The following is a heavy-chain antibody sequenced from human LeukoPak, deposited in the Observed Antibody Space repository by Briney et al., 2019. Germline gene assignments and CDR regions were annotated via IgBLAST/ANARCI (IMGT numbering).Heavy chain of an antibody. CDR2: INWNGGST. CDR1: GFTFDDYG. D-gene: IGHD3-22*01. CDR3: AREAGYYDSSGYRGALDY. V-gene: IGHV3-20*04. J-gene: IGHJ4*02. Sequence: PGGSLRLSCAASGFTFDDYGMSWVRQAPGKGLEWVSGINWNGGSTGYADSVKGRFTISRDNAKNSLYLQMNSLRAEDTALYYCAREAGYYDSSGYRGALDYWGQGTLVTVSS.